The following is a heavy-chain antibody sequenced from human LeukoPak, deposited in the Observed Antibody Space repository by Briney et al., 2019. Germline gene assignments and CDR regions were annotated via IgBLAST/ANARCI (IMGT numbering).Heavy chain of an antibody. J-gene: IGHJ3*02. CDR2: IYYSGST. V-gene: IGHV4-59*01. D-gene: IGHD6-19*01. CDR3: ARDRLRAASAFDI. CDR1: GGSISSYY. Sequence: SETLSLTCTVSGGSISSYYWSWIRQPPGKGLEWIGYIYYSGSTNYNPSLKSRVTISVDTSKNQFPLKLSSVTAADTAVYYCARDRLRAASAFDIWGQGAMVTVSS.